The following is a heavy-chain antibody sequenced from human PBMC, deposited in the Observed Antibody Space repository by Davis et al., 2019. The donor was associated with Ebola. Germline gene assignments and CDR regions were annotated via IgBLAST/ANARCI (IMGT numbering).Heavy chain of an antibody. CDR3: ARDQSWLARAGWFDP. J-gene: IGHJ5*02. D-gene: IGHD3-22*01. V-gene: IGHV3-64*04. Sequence: PGGSLRLSCSASGFTFSSYAMHWVRQAPGKGLEYVSAISSNGGSTYYADSVKGRFTISRDNSKNTLYLQMNSLRAEDTAVYYCARDQSWLARAGWFDPWGQGTLVTVSS. CDR1: GFTFSSYA. CDR2: ISSNGGST.